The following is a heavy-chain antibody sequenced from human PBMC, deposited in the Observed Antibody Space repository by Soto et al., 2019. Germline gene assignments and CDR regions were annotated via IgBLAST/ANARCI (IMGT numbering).Heavy chain of an antibody. CDR1: GFTFSSYA. Sequence: VGSLRLSCAASGFTFSSYAMHWVRQAPGKGLEWVAVISYDGSNKYYADSVKGRFTISRDNSKNTLYLQMNSLRAEDTAVYYCARARSGIRGYFQHWGQGTLVTVSS. CDR3: ARARSGIRGYFQH. D-gene: IGHD1-26*01. V-gene: IGHV3-30-3*01. CDR2: ISYDGSNK. J-gene: IGHJ1*01.